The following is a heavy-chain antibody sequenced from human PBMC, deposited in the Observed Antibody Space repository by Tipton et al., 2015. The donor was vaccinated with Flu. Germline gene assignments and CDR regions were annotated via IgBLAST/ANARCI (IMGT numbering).Heavy chain of an antibody. CDR3: AKDRAFGIAAAGFDY. CDR2: ISWNSGSI. Sequence: SLRLSCAASGFTFDDYAMHWVRQAPGKGLEWVSGISWNSGSIGYADSVKGRFTISRDNAKNSLYLQMNSLRAEDTALYYCAKDRAFGIAAAGFDYWGQGTLVTVSS. D-gene: IGHD6-13*01. CDR1: GFTFDDYA. J-gene: IGHJ4*02. V-gene: IGHV3-9*01.